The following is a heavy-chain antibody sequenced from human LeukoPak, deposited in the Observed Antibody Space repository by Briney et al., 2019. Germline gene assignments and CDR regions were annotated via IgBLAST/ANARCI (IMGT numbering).Heavy chain of an antibody. CDR1: GYRFTRYW. CDR3: ASPHVGNPPDAFDI. D-gene: IGHD4-23*01. Sequence: GGSLQISFQGSGYRFTRYWIGWVRPMPGKGLGWMGIIYSGDSDTRYSPPFQGQGTISADKSISTAYLQWSSLKASDTAMYYCASPHVGNPPDAFDIWGQGTMVTVSS. J-gene: IGHJ3*02. CDR2: IYSGDSDT. V-gene: IGHV5-51*01.